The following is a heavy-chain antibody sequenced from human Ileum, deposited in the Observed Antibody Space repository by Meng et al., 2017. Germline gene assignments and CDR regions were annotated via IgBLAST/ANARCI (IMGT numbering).Heavy chain of an antibody. V-gene: IGHV3-21*01. J-gene: IGHJ4*02. CDR1: GFTFSRYT. CDR2: IIGSGNNI. Sequence: VRLVEVGGGLVEPGGAPGLSWAAFGFTFSRYTMDWVRQAPGKGLEWVSSIIGSGNNIYYADSVKGRFTISRDNAKSSLYLQMNSLRDEDTAVYYCARERAGYYYNYWGQGTLVTVSS. D-gene: IGHD3-9*01. CDR3: ARERAGYYYNY.